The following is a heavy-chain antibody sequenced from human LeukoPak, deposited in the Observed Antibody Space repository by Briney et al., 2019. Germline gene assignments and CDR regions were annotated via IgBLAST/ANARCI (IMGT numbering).Heavy chain of an antibody. Sequence: ASVKVSCKASGYTFTSYGISWVRQAPGQGLEWMGWISAYNGNTNYAQKLQGRVTMTTDTSTSTAYMELRSLRSDDTAVYYCARSRGRFLEWLLSHDAFDIWGQGTMVTVPS. J-gene: IGHJ3*02. D-gene: IGHD3-3*01. CDR1: GYTFTSYG. CDR2: ISAYNGNT. CDR3: ARSRGRFLEWLLSHDAFDI. V-gene: IGHV1-18*01.